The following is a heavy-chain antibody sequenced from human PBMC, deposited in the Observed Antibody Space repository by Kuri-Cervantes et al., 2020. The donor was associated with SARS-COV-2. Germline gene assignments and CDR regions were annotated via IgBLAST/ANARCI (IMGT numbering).Heavy chain of an antibody. CDR3: ARVHDYGDLRRWAADY. D-gene: IGHD4-17*01. Sequence: ASVKVSCKASGYTFTSYGISWVRQAPGQGLEWMGWISAYNGNTNYAQKLQGRVTMTTDTSTSTAYMGLRSLRSDDTAVYYCARVHDYGDLRRWAADYWGQGTLVTVSS. CDR2: ISAYNGNT. CDR1: GYTFTSYG. J-gene: IGHJ4*02. V-gene: IGHV1-18*01.